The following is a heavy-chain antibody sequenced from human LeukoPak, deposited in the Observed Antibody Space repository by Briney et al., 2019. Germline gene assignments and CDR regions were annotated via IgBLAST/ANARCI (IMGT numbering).Heavy chain of an antibody. Sequence: ASVKVSCEASGYAFTGYYMHWVRQAPGQGLEWMGWINLNSGGTDYAQKFQGRVTMTRDTSISTAYMELSRLRSDDTAVYYCARASWETVQDYWGQGTLVTVSS. V-gene: IGHV1-2*02. CDR3: ARASWETVQDY. CDR2: INLNSGGT. CDR1: GYAFTGYY. J-gene: IGHJ4*02. D-gene: IGHD4-17*01.